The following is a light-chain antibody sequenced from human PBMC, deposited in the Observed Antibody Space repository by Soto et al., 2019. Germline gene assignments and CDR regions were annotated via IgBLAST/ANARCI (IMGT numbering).Light chain of an antibody. CDR2: DAS. V-gene: IGKV1-5*01. Sequence: DIQMTQSPSTLSASVGDRVTLTCRASQSISSWLAWYQQKPGKAPKLLIYDASSLESGVPSRFSGSGSGTEFTLTISSLQPDDFATYYCQQDNSYSPWTFGQGTKVEIK. CDR1: QSISSW. J-gene: IGKJ1*01. CDR3: QQDNSYSPWT.